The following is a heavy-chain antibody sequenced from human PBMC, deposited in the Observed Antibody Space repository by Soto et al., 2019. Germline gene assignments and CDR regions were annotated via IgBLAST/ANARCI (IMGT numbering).Heavy chain of an antibody. CDR1: GGSISSGGYS. Sequence: SETLSLTCAVSGGSISSGGYSWSWIRQPPGKDLEWIGYIYHSGSTYYNPSLKSRVTISVDRSKNQFSLKLSSVTAADTAVYYCARSGSYGGGYFDYWGQGTLVTVSS. J-gene: IGHJ4*02. V-gene: IGHV4-30-2*01. CDR2: IYHSGST. CDR3: ARSGSYGGGYFDY. D-gene: IGHD1-26*01.